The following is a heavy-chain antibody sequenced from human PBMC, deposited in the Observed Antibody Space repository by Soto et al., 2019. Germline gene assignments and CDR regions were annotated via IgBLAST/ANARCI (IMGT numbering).Heavy chain of an antibody. J-gene: IGHJ5*02. CDR3: ARVYNWNLNWFDP. V-gene: IGHV4-59*01. CDR2: IYYSGST. Sequence: PSETLSLTCTVSGGSISSYYWSWIRQPPGKGLEWIGYIYYSGSTNYNPSLKSRVTISVDTSKNQFSLKLSSVTAADTAVYYCARVYNWNLNWFDPWGQGTLVTVSS. D-gene: IGHD1-7*01. CDR1: GGSISSYY.